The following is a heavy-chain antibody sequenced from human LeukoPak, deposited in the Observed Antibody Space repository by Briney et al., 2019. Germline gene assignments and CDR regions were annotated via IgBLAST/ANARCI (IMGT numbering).Heavy chain of an antibody. Sequence: SETLSLTCSVSGDSISSYYWSWLRQPAGKGLEWVGRINTSGTSNYNPSLRSRVTMSVDTSKNQFSLKLSSVTAAATAVYYCARDHPEIVVVPAAIVYYMDVWGKGTTVTVSS. CDR2: INTSGTS. CDR1: GDSISSYY. V-gene: IGHV4-4*07. D-gene: IGHD2-2*02. J-gene: IGHJ6*03. CDR3: ARDHPEIVVVPAAIVYYMDV.